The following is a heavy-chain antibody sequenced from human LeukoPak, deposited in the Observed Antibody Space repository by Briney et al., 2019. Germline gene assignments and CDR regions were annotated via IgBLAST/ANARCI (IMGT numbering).Heavy chain of an antibody. Sequence: GGSLRLSCAASGFTFSSYAMSWVRQAPGKGLEWVSVISGSGGSTYYADSVKGRFTISRDNSKNTLYLQMNSLRAEDTAVYYCAKAVNYYYYGMDVWGQGTTVTVSS. CDR1: GFTFSSYA. CDR2: ISGSGGST. D-gene: IGHD4-11*01. V-gene: IGHV3-23*01. CDR3: AKAVNYYYYGMDV. J-gene: IGHJ6*02.